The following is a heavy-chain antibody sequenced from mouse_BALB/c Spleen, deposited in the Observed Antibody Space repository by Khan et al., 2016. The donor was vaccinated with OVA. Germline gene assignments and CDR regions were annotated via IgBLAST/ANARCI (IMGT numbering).Heavy chain of an antibody. V-gene: IGHV3-2*02. J-gene: IGHJ4*01. CDR3: ARYGSRYNYAMDY. Sequence: EVQLQESGPGLVKPSQSLSLTCTVTGYSITSDYAWNWIRQFPGNKLEWMGYISYSGSTNYNPALKSRISITRDTSKNQFFLQLNSVTTEDTATYDCARYGSRYNYAMDYWGQGTSVTVSS. D-gene: IGHD2-2*01. CDR2: ISYSGST. CDR1: GYSITSDYA.